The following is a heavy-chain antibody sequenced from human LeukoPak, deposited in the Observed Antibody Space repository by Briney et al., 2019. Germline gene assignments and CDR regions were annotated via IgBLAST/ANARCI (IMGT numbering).Heavy chain of an antibody. CDR1: GFTFSNNG. V-gene: IGHV3-33*06. CDR3: AKSSTYSSGAHAYDI. Sequence: GGSLRLSCVASGFTFSNNGMHWVRQAPGKGLEWVAVIWYDGSSKYYADPVKGRFTISRDTSKNTLYLQMNSLRAEDTAVYYCAKSSTYSSGAHAYDIWGQGTLVTVSS. J-gene: IGHJ3*02. CDR2: IWYDGSSK. D-gene: IGHD6-19*01.